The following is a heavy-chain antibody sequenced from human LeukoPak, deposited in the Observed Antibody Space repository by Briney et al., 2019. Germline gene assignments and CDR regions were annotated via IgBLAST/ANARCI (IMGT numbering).Heavy chain of an antibody. CDR1: GGSFSGYY. CDR2: INHSGST. Sequence: SETLSLTCAVYGGSFSGYYWSWIRQPPGKGLEWIGEINHSGSTNYNPSLKSRVTISVDTSKNQFSLKLSSVAAADTAVYYCARVRLLWFGSPGAGTVDYWGQGTLVTVSS. D-gene: IGHD3-10*01. CDR3: ARVRLLWFGSPGAGTVDY. J-gene: IGHJ4*02. V-gene: IGHV4-34*01.